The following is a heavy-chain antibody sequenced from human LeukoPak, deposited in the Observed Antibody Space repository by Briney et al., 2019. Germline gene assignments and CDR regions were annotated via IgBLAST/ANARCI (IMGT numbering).Heavy chain of an antibody. CDR3: AKDTTTTVTTLFDY. J-gene: IGHJ4*02. CDR1: GFTFSSYG. V-gene: IGHV3-30*02. D-gene: IGHD4-17*01. CDR2: IRYDGSNK. Sequence: GGSLRLSCAASGFTFSSYGMHWVRQAPGKGLEWVAFIRYDGSNKYYADSVKGRFTISRDNSKNTLYLQMNSLRAEDTALYYCAKDTTTTVTTLFDYWGQGTLVTVSS.